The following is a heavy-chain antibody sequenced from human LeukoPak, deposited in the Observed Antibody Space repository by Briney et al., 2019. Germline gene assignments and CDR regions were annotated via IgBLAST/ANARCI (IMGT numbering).Heavy chain of an antibody. J-gene: IGHJ6*02. Sequence: PGGSLRLSCAASGFTFSSYSMNWVRQAPGKGLEWVSYISSSSSTIYYADSVKGRFTISRDNAKNSLYLQMNSLRAEDTAVYYCASFLEWTHYYNYGMDVWGQGTTVTVSS. D-gene: IGHD3-3*01. CDR3: ASFLEWTHYYNYGMDV. CDR2: ISSSSSTI. CDR1: GFTFSSYS. V-gene: IGHV3-48*01.